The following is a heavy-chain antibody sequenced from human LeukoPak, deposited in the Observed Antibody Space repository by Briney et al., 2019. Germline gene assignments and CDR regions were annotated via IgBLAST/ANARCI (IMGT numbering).Heavy chain of an antibody. CDR1: GYTFTSYA. J-gene: IGHJ4*02. V-gene: IGHV1-3*01. CDR2: INAGNGNT. D-gene: IGHD2-15*01. CDR3: ARDQAAALYYFDY. Sequence: ASEKVSCKASGYTFTSYAMHWVRQAPGQRLEWMGWINAGNGNTKYSQKFQGRVTITRDTSASTAYMELSSLRSEDTAVYYCARDQAAALYYFDYWGQGTLVTVSS.